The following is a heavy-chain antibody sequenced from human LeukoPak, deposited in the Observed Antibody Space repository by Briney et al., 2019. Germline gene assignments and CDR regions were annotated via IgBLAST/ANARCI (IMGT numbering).Heavy chain of an antibody. CDR2: IKSKSNGGTT. Sequence: ETLSLTCTVSGGSISGYYWSWIRQPPGKGLEWVGRIKSKSNGGTTDYTAPVKGRFAISRDDSKNTLYLQMSSLETEDTAVYYCTTEFGSGYYFDYWGQGTLVTVSS. CDR3: TTEFGSGYYFDY. D-gene: IGHD6-19*01. J-gene: IGHJ4*02. CDR1: GGSISGYY. V-gene: IGHV3-15*01.